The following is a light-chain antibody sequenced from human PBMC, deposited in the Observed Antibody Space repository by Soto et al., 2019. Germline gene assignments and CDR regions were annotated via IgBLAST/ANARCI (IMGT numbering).Light chain of an antibody. V-gene: IGKV3-15*01. CDR2: GAS. CDR3: QQYNSWPLT. J-gene: IGKJ5*01. Sequence: EIVASKWPATLSVNPGERATLYCRASQSVSSNLAWYQQKPGQAPRLLIYGASTRATGIPARFSGSGSGTEFTLTISILRSEDLAVYYCQQYNSWPLTVGQGTRVEIK. CDR1: QSVSSN.